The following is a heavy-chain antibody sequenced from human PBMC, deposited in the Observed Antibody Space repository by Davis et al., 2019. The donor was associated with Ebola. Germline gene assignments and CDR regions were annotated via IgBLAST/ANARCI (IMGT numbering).Heavy chain of an antibody. CDR3: ARDRRGGNWNYYYYGMDV. CDR1: GFTFSSYD. D-gene: IGHD1-1*01. Sequence: GESLKISCAASGFTFSSYDMHWVRQAPGKGLEWVAVIWYDGSNKYYADSVKGRFTISRDNAKNSLSLQMNSLRSDDTAVYYCARDRRGGNWNYYYYGMDVWGQGTTVTVSS. J-gene: IGHJ6*02. V-gene: IGHV3-33*01. CDR2: IWYDGSNK.